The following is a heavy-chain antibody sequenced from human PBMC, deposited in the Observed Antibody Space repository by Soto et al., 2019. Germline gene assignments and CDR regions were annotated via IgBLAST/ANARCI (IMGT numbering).Heavy chain of an antibody. CDR3: ARDQDTDLYYYYGMDV. V-gene: IGHV3-30*19. Sequence: PGGSLRLSCAASGFPFSSYGMHWVRQAPGKGLEWVAVISYDGSNKYYADSVKGRFTISRDNSKNTLYLQMNSLRAEDTAVYYCARDQDTDLYYYYGMDVWGQGTTVTVSS. CDR1: GFPFSSYG. J-gene: IGHJ6*02. CDR2: ISYDGSNK.